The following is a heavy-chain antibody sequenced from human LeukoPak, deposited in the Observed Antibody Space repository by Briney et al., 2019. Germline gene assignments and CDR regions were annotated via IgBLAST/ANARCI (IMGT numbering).Heavy chain of an antibody. V-gene: IGHV1-2*02. D-gene: IGHD3-10*01. Sequence: ASVKVSCKACGYSFTTFHIHWVRPARGQGLEWMGWIHPRSGETNYAQKFQGRVTMTRDTSISTAYMDLSSLGSDDTAVYYCARDGEYGTGSYYRGCFDYWGQGILVTVSS. CDR3: ARDGEYGTGSYYRGCFDY. CDR2: IHPRSGET. CDR1: GYSFTTFH. J-gene: IGHJ4*02.